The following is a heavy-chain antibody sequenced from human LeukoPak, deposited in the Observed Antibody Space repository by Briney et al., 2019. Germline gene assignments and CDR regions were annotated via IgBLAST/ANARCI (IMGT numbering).Heavy chain of an antibody. D-gene: IGHD2-15*01. Sequence: SETLSLTCTVSGYSISGGYYWGLIRQAPGKGLEWIGIIYHSGNTYYNPSLKSRVTISVDTSKNQFSLKLSSVTAADTAVYYCASRTYCSGGTCYAGGDWFDPWGQGTLVTVSS. CDR3: ASRTYCSGGTCYAGGDWFDP. CDR1: GYSISGGYY. V-gene: IGHV4-38-2*02. CDR2: IYHSGNT. J-gene: IGHJ5*02.